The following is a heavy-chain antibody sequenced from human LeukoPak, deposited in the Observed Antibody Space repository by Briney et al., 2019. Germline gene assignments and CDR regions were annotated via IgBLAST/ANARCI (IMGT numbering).Heavy chain of an antibody. CDR3: SRESGPFSPFGH. CDR2: ISLSGHT. J-gene: IGHJ4*02. V-gene: IGHV4-4*02. Sequence: KPGGSLRLSCAASGFTFSSYAMSWVRQPPGQGLEWIGEISLSGHTNYNPSLRSRVTMSLDESKNHLSLILASVTAADTAIYYCSRESGPFSPFGHWGQGTLVTVTS. CDR1: GFTFSSYAM. D-gene: IGHD1-26*01.